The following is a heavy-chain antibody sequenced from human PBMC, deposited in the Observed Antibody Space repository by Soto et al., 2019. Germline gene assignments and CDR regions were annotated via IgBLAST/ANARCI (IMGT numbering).Heavy chain of an antibody. J-gene: IGHJ6*02. D-gene: IGHD3-3*01. V-gene: IGHV4-34*01. CDR2: ISHSGST. CDR1: GVSFSGYY. CDR3: ARCCCDKYDFWSGYYRYYYYYYGMDV. Sequence: KASETLAVTCAVYGVSFSGYYWSWIRQPPGKGLEWIGEISHSGSTNYNPSLNARVIISVDTTKNQFSLKLRSVTAAGMAVYYCARCCCDKYDFWSGYYRYYYYYYGMDVWGQGTTVTVSS.